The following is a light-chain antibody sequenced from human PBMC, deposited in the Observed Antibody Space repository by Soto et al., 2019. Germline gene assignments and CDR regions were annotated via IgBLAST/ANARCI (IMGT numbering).Light chain of an antibody. Sequence: QAVVTQEPSMTVSPGGTFTLTCGSSTGPVTSGHFPYWFQQKPGQAPKTLIYDTSKTHSWTPGRFSGSLLGGKAALTLSGPQHEDEAEYFCLLSYSDVQVFGGGTKLTVL. CDR2: DTS. V-gene: IGLV7-46*01. CDR1: TGPVTSGHF. CDR3: LLSYSDVQV. J-gene: IGLJ2*01.